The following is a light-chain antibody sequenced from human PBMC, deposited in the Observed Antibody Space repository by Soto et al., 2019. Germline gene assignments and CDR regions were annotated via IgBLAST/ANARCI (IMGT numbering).Light chain of an antibody. CDR2: GVS. CDR1: QSVSSN. V-gene: IGKV3-20*01. CDR3: QQYDSSPRT. Sequence: EIVMTQSPATLPVSPGERATLSCRASQSVSSNLAWYQQKPGQAPRPLIYGVSSRATGIPDRFSGSGSGTDFTLTISRLEPEDFAVYYCQQYDSSPRTFGQGTKVDIK. J-gene: IGKJ1*01.